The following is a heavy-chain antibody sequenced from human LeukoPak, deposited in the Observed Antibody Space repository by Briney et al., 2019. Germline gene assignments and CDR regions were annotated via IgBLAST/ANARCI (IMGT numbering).Heavy chain of an antibody. V-gene: IGHV5-51*01. CDR1: GYSFTSYW. D-gene: IGHD2-2*01. CDR3: ARDRYCSSTSCRLFDY. CDR2: IYPGDSDT. Sequence: GESLKISCKGSGYSFTSYWIGWVRQMPGKGLEWMGIIYPGDSDTRYSPSFQGQVTISADKSISPAYLQWSSLKASDTAMYYCARDRYCSSTSCRLFDYWGQGTLVTVSS. J-gene: IGHJ4*02.